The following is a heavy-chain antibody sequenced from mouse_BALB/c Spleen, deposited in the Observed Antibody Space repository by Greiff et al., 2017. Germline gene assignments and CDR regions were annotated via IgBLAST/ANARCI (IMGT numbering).Heavy chain of an antibody. CDR2: IWSGGST. CDR3: ARNREDFYVPFAY. D-gene: IGHD1-1*01. Sequence: VKLVESGPGLVQPSQSLSITCTVSGFSLTSYGVHWVRQSPGKGLEWLGVIWSGGSTDYNAAFISRLSISKDNSKSQVFFKMNSLQANDTAIYYCARNREDFYVPFAYWGQGTLVTVSA. V-gene: IGHV2-2*02. J-gene: IGHJ3*01. CDR1: GFSLTSYG.